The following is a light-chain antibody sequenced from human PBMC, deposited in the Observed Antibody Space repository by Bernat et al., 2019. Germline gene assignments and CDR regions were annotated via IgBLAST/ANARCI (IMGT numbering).Light chain of an antibody. CDR3: QQGYSSLLLT. Sequence: DIQMTQPPSSLSASVGDRVTITCRASQNIDTHLNWYQQHPGKAPKLLIFAAETLESVVASRFRGRGSGTDFTLTISSLQPEDSATYYCQQGYSSLLLTFGGGTRVE. CDR1: QNIDTH. V-gene: IGKV1-39*01. J-gene: IGKJ4*01. CDR2: AAE.